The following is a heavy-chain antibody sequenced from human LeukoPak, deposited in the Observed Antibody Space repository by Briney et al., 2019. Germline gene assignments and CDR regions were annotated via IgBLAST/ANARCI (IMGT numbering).Heavy chain of an antibody. V-gene: IGHV1-46*01. Sequence: ASVKVSCKASGYTFTGYYMHWVRQAPGQGLEWMGIINPSGGSTSYAQKFQGRVTMTRDTSTSTVYMELSSLRSEDTAVYYCARVIVTVPGQSDYFDYWGQGTLVTFSS. CDR1: GYTFTGYY. CDR3: ARVIVTVPGQSDYFDY. D-gene: IGHD2/OR15-2a*01. CDR2: INPSGGST. J-gene: IGHJ4*02.